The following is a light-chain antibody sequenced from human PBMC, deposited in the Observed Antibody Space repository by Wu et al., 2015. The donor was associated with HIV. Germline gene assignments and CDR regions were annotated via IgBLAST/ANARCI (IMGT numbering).Light chain of an antibody. V-gene: IGKV3-20*01. CDR2: DAS. CDR1: QSVSSN. CDR3: QHYGNSPLYS. Sequence: ETVLTQSPGTLSLSPGERATLSCRASQSVSSNLAWYQQKPGQAPRLLIYDASARATGIPDRFSGSGSGTDFTLTISRLEPEDFAVYYCQHYGNSPLYSFGQGTKLEI. J-gene: IGKJ2*03.